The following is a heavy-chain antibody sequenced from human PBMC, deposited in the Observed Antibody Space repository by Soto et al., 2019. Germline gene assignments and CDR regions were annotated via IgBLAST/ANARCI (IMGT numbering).Heavy chain of an antibody. CDR1: GGSISSSSYY. D-gene: IGHD1-26*01. CDR2: IYYSGST. V-gene: IGHV4-39*01. Sequence: PSETLSLTCTVSGGSISSSSYYWGWIRQPPGKGLEWIGSIYYSGSTYYNPSLKSRVTISVDTSKNQFSLKLSSVTAADTAVYYCARLGGTYRNWFDPWGQGTLVTVS. J-gene: IGHJ5*02. CDR3: ARLGGTYRNWFDP.